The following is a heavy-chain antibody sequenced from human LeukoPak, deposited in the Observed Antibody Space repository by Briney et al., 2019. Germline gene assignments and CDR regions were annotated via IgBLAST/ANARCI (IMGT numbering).Heavy chain of an antibody. CDR3: AKTQWKVGATDYFDY. V-gene: IGHV3-23*01. CDR2: INDNGGQR. D-gene: IGHD1-26*01. Sequence: GGSLRLSCAASGFTFSGYIMNWVRQAPGKGLEWVSNINDNGGQRHYADSVKGRFAISRDNSKNMMFLQMDSLRAEDTAVYYCAKTQWKVGATDYFDYWGQGILVTVSS. J-gene: IGHJ4*02. CDR1: GFTFSGYI.